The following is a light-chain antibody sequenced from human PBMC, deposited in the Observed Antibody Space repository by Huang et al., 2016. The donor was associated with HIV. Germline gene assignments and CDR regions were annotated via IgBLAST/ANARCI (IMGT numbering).Light chain of an antibody. V-gene: IGKV1-39*01. J-gene: IGKJ4*01. Sequence: DIQMTQSPSSLSASVVDRVTITCRASQRITTYLSWYQHKPGKAPKLLIYSASSLQSGVPSRFSGSGSGTDFTLTISSLQPEDFATYYCQQSYSTPLTFGGGTKVEIK. CDR1: QRITTY. CDR3: QQSYSTPLT. CDR2: SAS.